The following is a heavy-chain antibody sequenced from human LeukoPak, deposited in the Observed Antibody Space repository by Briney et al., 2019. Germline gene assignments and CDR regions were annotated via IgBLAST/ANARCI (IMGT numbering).Heavy chain of an antibody. Sequence: PSETLSLTCTVSGGSISSSSYYWGWIRQPPGKGMEWIGSIYYSGSTYYNPSLKSRVTISVDTSKNQFSLKLSSVTAADTAVYYCASVKVSEVQWLDRFDYWGQGTLVTVSS. CDR1: GGSISSSSYY. CDR2: IYYSGST. V-gene: IGHV4-39*01. CDR3: ASVKVSEVQWLDRFDY. J-gene: IGHJ4*02. D-gene: IGHD6-19*01.